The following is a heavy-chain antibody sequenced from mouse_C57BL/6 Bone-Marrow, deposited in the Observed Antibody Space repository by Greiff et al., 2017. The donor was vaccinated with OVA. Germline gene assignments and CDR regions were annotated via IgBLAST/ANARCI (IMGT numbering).Heavy chain of an antibody. D-gene: IGHD2-4*01. J-gene: IGHJ1*03. Sequence: QVQLQQPGAELVMPGASVKLSCKASGYTFTSYWMHWVKQRPGQGLEWIGEIDPSDSYTNYNQKVKGKSTLTVDKSSSTAYLQLSSLTSEDSAVYYCARDYDEYFDVWGTGTTVTVSS. V-gene: IGHV1-69*01. CDR2: IDPSDSYT. CDR1: GYTFTSYW. CDR3: ARDYDEYFDV.